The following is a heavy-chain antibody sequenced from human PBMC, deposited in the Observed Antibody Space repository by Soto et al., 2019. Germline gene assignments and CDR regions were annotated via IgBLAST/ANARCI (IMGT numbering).Heavy chain of an antibody. CDR2: ISSSSSYI. CDR1: GFTFSSYC. D-gene: IGHD3-3*01. Sequence: KSGGSLRLSCAASGFTFSSYCMNWVRQAPGKGLEWVSSISSSSSYIYYADSVKGRFTISRDNAKNSLYLQMNSLRAEDTAVYYCARAMYYDFWRKMDVWGQGTTVTVSS. J-gene: IGHJ6*02. CDR3: ARAMYYDFWRKMDV. V-gene: IGHV3-21*01.